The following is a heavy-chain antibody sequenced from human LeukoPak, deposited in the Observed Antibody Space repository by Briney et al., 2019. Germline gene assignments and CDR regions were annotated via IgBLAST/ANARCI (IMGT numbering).Heavy chain of an antibody. D-gene: IGHD3-10*01. CDR2: IYYSGST. V-gene: IGHV4-30-4*08. CDR3: ARDWRPYGSGSYHFDY. Sequence: SETLSLTCTVSGGSVSSGSHPWSWIRQPPGKGLEWIGYIYYSGSTYYNPSLKSRVTISVDTSKNQFSLKLSSVTAADTAVYYCARDWRPYGSGSYHFDYWGQGTLVTVSS. J-gene: IGHJ4*02. CDR1: GGSVSSGSHP.